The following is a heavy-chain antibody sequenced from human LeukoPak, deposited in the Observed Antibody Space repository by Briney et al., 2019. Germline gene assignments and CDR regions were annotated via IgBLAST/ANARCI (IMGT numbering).Heavy chain of an antibody. CDR3: AKXXXGSYWTXXX. D-gene: IGHD3-10*01. CDR2: ISGSGGST. Sequence: GGSLRLSCAASGFTFSSFAMNWVRQAPGKGLEWVSAISGSGGSTYYADSVKGRFTISRDISKNTLYLQMNSLRAEDTAVYYXAKXXXGSYWTXXXWGQGXLXTVX. CDR1: GFTFSSFA. V-gene: IGHV3-23*01. J-gene: IGHJ4*02.